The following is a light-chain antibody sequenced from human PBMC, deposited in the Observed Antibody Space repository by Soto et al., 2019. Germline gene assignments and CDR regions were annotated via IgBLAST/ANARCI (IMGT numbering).Light chain of an antibody. CDR2: GAS. CDR3: QRYGSSAYT. CDR1: QEVSSSY. V-gene: IGKV3-20*01. J-gene: IGKJ2*01. Sequence: EIVLTQSPGTLSLSPGERATLSCRASQEVSSSYLAWYQQKPGQAPRLLIYGASTRATGIPDRFSGSGSGTDVNLTISRLEPEDFAVYYCQRYGSSAYTFGQGTKLEIK.